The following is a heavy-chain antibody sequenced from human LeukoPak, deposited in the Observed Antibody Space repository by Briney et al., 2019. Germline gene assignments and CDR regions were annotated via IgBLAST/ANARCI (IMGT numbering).Heavy chain of an antibody. J-gene: IGHJ5*02. V-gene: IGHV4-59*08. CDR3: ARHRGVAAGPHGWFDP. CDR2: IYYSGST. D-gene: IGHD6-6*01. Sequence: SETLSLTCTVSGGSISSYYWSWIRQPPGKGLEWIGYIYYSGSTNSNPSLKSRVTISVDTSKNQFSLKLSSVTAADTAVYYCARHRGVAAGPHGWFDPWGQGTLVTVSS. CDR1: GGSISSYY.